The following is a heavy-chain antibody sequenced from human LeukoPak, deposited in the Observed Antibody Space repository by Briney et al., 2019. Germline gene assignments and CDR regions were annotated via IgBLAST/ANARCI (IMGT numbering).Heavy chain of an antibody. Sequence: GRSLRLSCSASGFTFSSSAMHWVSQAPGEGLEYVSGINDNGRATHYGDSLKGRFTISRDNSKNTLYLQMSTLTTEDTAIYYCVNDVSGSYTFDYWGQGTLVTVSS. J-gene: IGHJ4*02. CDR3: VNDVSGSYTFDY. V-gene: IGHV3-64D*09. CDR2: INDNGRAT. D-gene: IGHD1-26*01. CDR1: GFTFSSSA.